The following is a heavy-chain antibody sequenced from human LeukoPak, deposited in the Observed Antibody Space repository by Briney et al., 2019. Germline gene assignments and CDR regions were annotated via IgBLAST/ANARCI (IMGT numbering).Heavy chain of an antibody. J-gene: IGHJ5*02. CDR3: ARDNVARADH. V-gene: IGHV3-7*01. Sequence: PGGSLRLSCAASGFTFSNYWMSWVRQAPGKWLEWVANMNPDGSEKYYVDSVKGRFTISRDNAKNSLYLQMNSLRAEDTAVYYCARDNVARADHWGQGTLVTVSS. CDR2: MNPDGSEK. D-gene: IGHD2-15*01. CDR1: GFTFSNYW.